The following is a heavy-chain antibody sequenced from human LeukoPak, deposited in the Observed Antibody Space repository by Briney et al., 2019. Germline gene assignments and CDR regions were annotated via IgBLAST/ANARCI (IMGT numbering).Heavy chain of an antibody. D-gene: IGHD2-2*02. CDR3: AKEYCGSTSCYIFDY. V-gene: IGHV3-23*01. Sequence: GGSLRLSCVASGFTFSGYAMNWVRQAPVKGLAWVSTISGSGGSTYYADSVKGRFTISRDNSKNTLYLQMNSLRAEDTAVYYCAKEYCGSTSCYIFDYWGQGTLVTVSS. CDR1: GFTFSGYA. CDR2: ISGSGGST. J-gene: IGHJ4*02.